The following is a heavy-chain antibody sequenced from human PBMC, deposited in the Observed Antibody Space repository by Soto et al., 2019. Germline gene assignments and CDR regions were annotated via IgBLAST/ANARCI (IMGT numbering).Heavy chain of an antibody. CDR1: GGSISNYY. Sequence: PSETLSLTCTVSGGSISNYYCNWIRQPAGKGLEWIGRIDTSGSTNYNPSLKSRVTMSVDTSKQEFSLKLSSVTAADTAVYYCARSPGALWSVPFDYWGQGTLVT. CDR2: IDTSGST. D-gene: IGHD3-10*01. CDR3: ARSPGALWSVPFDY. J-gene: IGHJ4*02. V-gene: IGHV4-4*07.